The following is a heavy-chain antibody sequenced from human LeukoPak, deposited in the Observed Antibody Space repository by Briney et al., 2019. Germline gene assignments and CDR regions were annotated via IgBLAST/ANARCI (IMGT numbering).Heavy chain of an antibody. V-gene: IGHV3-21*01. CDR3: ARVYESRGFYGDLH. CDR1: GFTFRTYA. D-gene: IGHD4-17*01. J-gene: IGHJ4*02. CDR2: ISSSSSYI. Sequence: GGSLRLSCTASGFTFRTYAMNWVRQAPGKGLEWVSSISSSSSYIYYADSVKGRFTISRDNAKNSLYLQMNSLRAEDTAVYYCARVYESRGFYGDLHWGQGTLVTVSS.